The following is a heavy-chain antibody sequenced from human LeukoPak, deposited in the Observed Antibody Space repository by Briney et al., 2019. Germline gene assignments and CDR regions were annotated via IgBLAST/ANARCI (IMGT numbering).Heavy chain of an antibody. CDR3: AGYSGSYSYFDY. CDR1: GFTFSSYG. Sequence: PGGSLRLSCAASGFTFSSYGMHWVRQAPGKGLEWVAVISYDGSNKYYADSVKGRFTISRDNSKNTLYLQMNSLRAEDTAVYYCAGYSGSYSYFDYRGQGTLVTVSS. D-gene: IGHD1-26*01. CDR2: ISYDGSNK. V-gene: IGHV3-30*03. J-gene: IGHJ4*02.